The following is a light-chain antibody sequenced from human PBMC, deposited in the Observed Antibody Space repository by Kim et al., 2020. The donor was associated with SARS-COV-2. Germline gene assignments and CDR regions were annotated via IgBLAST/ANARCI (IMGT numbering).Light chain of an antibody. CDR2: RDS. CDR1: NIGSKH. CDR3: QVWDNNTWV. V-gene: IGLV3-9*01. J-gene: IGLJ3*02. Sequence: SYELTQPLSVSVALGQTASITCGGDNIGSKHVHWYQQKAGQAPVLVIYRDSSRPAEIPERFSGSKSGNTATLTVSRAQAGDEADYYCQVWDNNTWVLGAGTQLTVL.